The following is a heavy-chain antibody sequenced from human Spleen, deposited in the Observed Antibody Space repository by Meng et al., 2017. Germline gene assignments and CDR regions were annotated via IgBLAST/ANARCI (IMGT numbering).Heavy chain of an antibody. D-gene: IGHD6-13*01. CDR3: ATSSAAAGND. J-gene: IGHJ4*02. Sequence: GGSLRLSCVVSEFTFSPSWMSWVRQAPGKGLEWVANINQGGSEKYYLDSVKGRFTISRDNAKSSVFLQMNSLTAEDTGVYYCATSSAAAGNDWGRGTLVTVSS. CDR2: INQGGSEK. CDR1: EFTFSPSW. V-gene: IGHV3-7*01.